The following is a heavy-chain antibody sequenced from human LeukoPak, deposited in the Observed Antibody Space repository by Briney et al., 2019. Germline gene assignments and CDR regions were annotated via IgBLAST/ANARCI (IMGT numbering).Heavy chain of an antibody. CDR1: GYSFTTYY. CDR3: ARVHDSDWYFDY. CDR2: IKPSGGST. Sequence: GASVKVSCKASGYSFTTYYRHWVRQAPGQGLEWMGIIKPSGGSTSYAQKFQDRVTMTRDTSTSTVYMELSSLRSEDTAVYYCARVHDSDWYFDYWGQGTLVTVSS. J-gene: IGHJ4*02. V-gene: IGHV1-46*01. D-gene: IGHD6-19*01.